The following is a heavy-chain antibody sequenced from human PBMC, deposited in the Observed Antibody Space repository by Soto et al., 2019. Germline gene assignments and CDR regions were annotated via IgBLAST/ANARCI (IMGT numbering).Heavy chain of an antibody. CDR2: IYYSGST. J-gene: IGHJ6*02. CDR1: GFTFSSYG. CDR3: ARHGRVVVTANYGMDV. V-gene: IGHV4-39*01. Sequence: GSLRLSCAASGFTFSSYGMHWVRQAPGKGLEWIGSIYYSGSTYYNPSLKSRVTISVDTSKNQFSLKLSSVTAADTAVYYCARHGRVVVTANYGMDVWGQGTTVTVSS. D-gene: IGHD2-21*02.